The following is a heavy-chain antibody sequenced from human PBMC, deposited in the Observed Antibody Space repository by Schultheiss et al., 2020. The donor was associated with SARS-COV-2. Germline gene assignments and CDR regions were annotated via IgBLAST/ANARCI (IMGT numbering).Heavy chain of an antibody. V-gene: IGHV1-46*01. CDR3: ARDIGYCSGGSCAHDY. CDR2: INPSGGST. J-gene: IGHJ4*02. Sequence: GGSLRLSCKASGYTFTGYYMHWVRQAPGQGLEWMGIINPSGGSTSYAQKFQGRVTMTRDTSTSTVYMELSSLRSEDTAVYYCARDIGYCSGGSCAHDYWGQGTLVTVSS. CDR1: GYTFTGYY. D-gene: IGHD2-15*01.